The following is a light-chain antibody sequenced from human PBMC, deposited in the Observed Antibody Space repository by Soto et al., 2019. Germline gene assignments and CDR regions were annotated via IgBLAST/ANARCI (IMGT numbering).Light chain of an antibody. CDR3: SSYTSSSTYVI. CDR2: DVS. CDR1: SSDVGGYNY. V-gene: IGLV2-14*01. Sequence: QSVLTQPASVSGSPGQSITISCTGTSSDVGGYNYVSWYQQHPGKAPKLMIYDVSNRPSGVSNRFSGSKSGNTASLTISGLPAEDEDDYYCSSYTSSSTYVIFGGGTKVTVL. J-gene: IGLJ2*01.